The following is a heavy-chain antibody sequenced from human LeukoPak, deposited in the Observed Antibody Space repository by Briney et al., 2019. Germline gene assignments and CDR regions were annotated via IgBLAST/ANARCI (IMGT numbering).Heavy chain of an antibody. CDR1: GYTLTELS. CDR3: ATAYYDFWSGPRGYYYYYGMDV. Sequence: GASVKVSCKVSGYTLTELSMHWVRQAPGKGLEWMGGFDPEDGETIYAQKFQGRVTMTEDTSTDTAYMELSNLRSEDTAVYYCATAYYDFWSGPRGYYYYYGMDVWGQGTTVTVSS. D-gene: IGHD3-3*01. CDR2: FDPEDGET. V-gene: IGHV1-24*01. J-gene: IGHJ6*02.